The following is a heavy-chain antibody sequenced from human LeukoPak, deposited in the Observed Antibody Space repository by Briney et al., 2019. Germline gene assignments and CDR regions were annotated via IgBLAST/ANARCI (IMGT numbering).Heavy chain of an antibody. CDR3: ARGNPRGYYDFWSGYYTGAAYYFDY. D-gene: IGHD3-3*01. J-gene: IGHJ4*02. V-gene: IGHV1-8*01. Sequence: GSVKVSCKASGYTFTSYDINWVRQATGQGLEWMGWMNPNSCNTGYAQKFQGRVTMTRNTSISTAYMELSSLRSEDTAVYYCARGNPRGYYDFWSGYYTGAAYYFDYWGQGTLVTVSS. CDR1: GYTFTSYD. CDR2: MNPNSCNT.